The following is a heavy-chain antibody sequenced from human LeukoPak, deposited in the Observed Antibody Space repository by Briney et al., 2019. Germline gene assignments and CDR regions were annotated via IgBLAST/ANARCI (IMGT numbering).Heavy chain of an antibody. Sequence: GASVKVSCKASGGTFSSYAISWVRQAPGQGLEWMGGIIPIFGTANYAQKFQGRATITADESTSTAYMELSSLRSEDTAVYYCARGHITMVRGASGNWFDPWGQGTLVTVSS. CDR2: IIPIFGTA. D-gene: IGHD3-10*01. J-gene: IGHJ5*02. V-gene: IGHV1-69*01. CDR3: ARGHITMVRGASGNWFDP. CDR1: GGTFSSYA.